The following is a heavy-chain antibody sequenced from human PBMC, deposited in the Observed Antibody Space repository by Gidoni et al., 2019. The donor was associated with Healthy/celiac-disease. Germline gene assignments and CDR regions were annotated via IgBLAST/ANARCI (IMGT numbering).Heavy chain of an antibody. V-gene: IGHV5-51*01. CDR2: IYPGYSDT. D-gene: IGHD3-22*01. Sequence: EVQLVQSGAAVKRPGESLKISCKGSGYGFTSYWIGWVRQMPGKGLEWIGIIYPGYSDTRYSPSFQGQVTISADKSISTAYLQWSSLKASDTAMYYCARLFGGDSSGPQYYFDYWGQGTLVTVSS. J-gene: IGHJ4*02. CDR3: ARLFGGDSSGPQYYFDY. CDR1: GYGFTSYW.